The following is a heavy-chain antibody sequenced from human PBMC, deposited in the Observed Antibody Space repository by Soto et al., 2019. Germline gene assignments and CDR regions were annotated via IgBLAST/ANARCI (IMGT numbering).Heavy chain of an antibody. CDR2: TSWNSGSI. CDR3: AKGLQHDSRPSSFHY. V-gene: IGHV3-9*01. CDR1: GFTFDDSA. J-gene: IGHJ4*01. D-gene: IGHD3-22*01. Sequence: LRLSCAASGFTFDDSAMHWVRQAPGKGLEGVSGTSWNSGSIGYADSVKGRFTISRDNAKNSLYLQMNSVRAEDTALYCCAKGLQHDSRPSSFHYWAHGTLLSVYS.